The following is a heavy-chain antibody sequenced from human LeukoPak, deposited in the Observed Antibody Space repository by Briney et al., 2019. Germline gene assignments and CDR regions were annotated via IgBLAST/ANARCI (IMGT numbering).Heavy chain of an antibody. J-gene: IGHJ3*02. CDR2: IKQDGSEK. CDR3: ASLENRSGWYEDAFDI. Sequence: PGGSLRLSCAASGFTFSSYWMSWVRQAPGKGLEWGANIKQDGSEKYYVDSVKGRFTISRDNAKNSLYLQMNSLRAEDTAVYYCASLENRSGWYEDAFDIWGQGTMVTVSS. CDR1: GFTFSSYW. D-gene: IGHD6-19*01. V-gene: IGHV3-7*01.